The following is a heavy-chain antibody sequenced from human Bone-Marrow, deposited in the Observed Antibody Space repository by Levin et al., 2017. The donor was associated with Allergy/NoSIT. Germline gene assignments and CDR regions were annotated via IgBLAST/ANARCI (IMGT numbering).Heavy chain of an antibody. CDR3: ARDRRYSSDYYWADS. CDR2: INHSGIT. CDR1: GGSFSDYC. V-gene: IGHV4-34*01. D-gene: IGHD6-25*01. J-gene: IGHJ4*02. Sequence: SQTLSLTCAVSGGSFSDYCWSWIRQPPGRGLEWIGEINHSGITTYNPSLKSRVTISVDTSKKEVSLRLTSLTAADTGVYYCARDRRYSSDYYWADSWGQGTLVTVSS.